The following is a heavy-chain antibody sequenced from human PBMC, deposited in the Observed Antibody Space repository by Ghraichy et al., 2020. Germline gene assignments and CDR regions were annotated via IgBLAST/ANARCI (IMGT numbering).Heavy chain of an antibody. Sequence: GGSLRLSCAASGFTFSDYYMSWIRQAPGKGLEWVSYISSSSSYTNYADSVKGRFTISRDNAKNSLYLQMNSLRAEDTAVYYCARERALTGYSNKPYYYGMDVWGQGTTVTVS. J-gene: IGHJ6*02. CDR1: GFTFSDYY. D-gene: IGHD3-9*01. CDR2: ISSSSSYT. CDR3: ARERALTGYSNKPYYYGMDV. V-gene: IGHV3-11*06.